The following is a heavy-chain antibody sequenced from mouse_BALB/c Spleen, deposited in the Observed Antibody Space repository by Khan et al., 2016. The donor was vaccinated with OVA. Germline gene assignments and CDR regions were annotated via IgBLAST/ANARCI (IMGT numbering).Heavy chain of an antibody. CDR2: IWSGGST. D-gene: IGHD2-4*01. V-gene: IGHV2-2*02. Sequence: QVQLKESGPGLVQPSQSLSITCTVSGFSLTSYGVHWVRQSPGKGLEWLGVIWSGGSTDYSAAFISRLSITKDNSKSQVFFKMNSLQANDTAKYYCARNYDYDEGLAYWGQGTLVTVSA. J-gene: IGHJ3*01. CDR1: GFSLTSYG. CDR3: ARNYDYDEGLAY.